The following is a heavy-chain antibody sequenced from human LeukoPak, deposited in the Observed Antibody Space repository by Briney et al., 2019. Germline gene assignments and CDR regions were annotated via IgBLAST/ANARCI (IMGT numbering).Heavy chain of an antibody. J-gene: IGHJ4*02. V-gene: IGHV3-23*01. CDR1: GFIFSNSA. CDR3: AKDYSGYDLSAGY. D-gene: IGHD5-12*01. Sequence: GGSLRLSCAGSGFIFSNSAMSWVRQAPGKGLEGVSVISGSGRSTYYTDSVKGRFTVSRDNSKNTLYLQMNSLRAEDTAVYYCAKDYSGYDLSAGYWGQGTLVTVSS. CDR2: ISGSGRST.